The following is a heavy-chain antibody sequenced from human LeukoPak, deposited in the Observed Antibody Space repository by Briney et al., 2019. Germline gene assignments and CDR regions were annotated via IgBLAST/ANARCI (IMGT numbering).Heavy chain of an antibody. D-gene: IGHD5-12*01. J-gene: IGHJ4*02. CDR2: VDPEDGKT. Sequence: ASVKISCKVSGYTFTEHYLYCVRQAPGGGLEWEGLVDPEDGKTTYAEKFQGRVTITADTSTATAYMELSSRRSEDTAVYYCATGIIATTKVDYWGQGTLVTVSS. V-gene: IGHV1-69-2*01. CDR1: GYTFTEHY. CDR3: ATGIIATTKVDY.